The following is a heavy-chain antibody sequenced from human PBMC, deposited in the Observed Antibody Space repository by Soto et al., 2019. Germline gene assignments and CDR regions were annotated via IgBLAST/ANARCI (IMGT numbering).Heavy chain of an antibody. J-gene: IGHJ4*02. V-gene: IGHV2-5*02. Sequence: QITLKESGPTLVKPTQTLTLTCTFSGFSLSTTGMYVAWLRQPPGRSLDWLALIYWDDDKRYSPSLKSRLTITKDTSKNQVVLTITNMDPVDTDTYYCARRRGEVAPSEVFDFWGQGTLVTVSS. CDR3: ARRRGEVAPSEVFDF. CDR1: GFSLSTTGMY. CDR2: IYWDDDK. D-gene: IGHD2-21*01.